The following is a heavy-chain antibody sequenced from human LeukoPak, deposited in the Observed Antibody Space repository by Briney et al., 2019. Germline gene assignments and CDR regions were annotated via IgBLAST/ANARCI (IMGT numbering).Heavy chain of an antibody. CDR3: ARDNLYGDYNLDY. D-gene: IGHD4-17*01. V-gene: IGHV3-48*01. CDR1: GFTFSSYS. Sequence: GGSLRLSCAASGFTFSSYSMNWVRQAPGKGLEWVSYISSSSSTIYYADSVKGRFTISRDNAKNSLYLQMNSLRAEDTAVYYCARDNLYGDYNLDYWGQGTLVTVSS. CDR2: ISSSSSTI. J-gene: IGHJ4*02.